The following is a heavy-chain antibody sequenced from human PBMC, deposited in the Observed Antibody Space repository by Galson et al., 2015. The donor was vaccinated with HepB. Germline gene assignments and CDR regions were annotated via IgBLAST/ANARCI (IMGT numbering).Heavy chain of an antibody. J-gene: IGHJ4*02. CDR3: AKHIWSGPKKDYFDY. D-gene: IGHD3-3*02. CDR1: GVTFKNYA. V-gene: IGHV3-23*01. CDR2: IPDNGVDK. Sequence: SLRLSCAASGVTFKNYAMTWVRQAPGKGLEWVSTIPDNGVDKFYADSVKGRFTISRDNSRNMLYLQMNSLRPEDTAVYYCAKHIWSGPKKDYFDYWGQGTLVTVSS.